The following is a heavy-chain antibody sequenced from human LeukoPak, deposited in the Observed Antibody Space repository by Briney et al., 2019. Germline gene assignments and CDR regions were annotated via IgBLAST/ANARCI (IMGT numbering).Heavy chain of an antibody. CDR1: GYTFTSYD. CDR3: ARGITGDRYYYYYMDV. D-gene: IGHD7-27*01. V-gene: IGHV1-8*01. CDR2: MNPNSGNT. J-gene: IGHJ6*03. Sequence: ASVKVSCKASGYTFTSYDINWVRQATGQGLERMGWMNPNSGNTGYAQKFQGRVTMTRNTSISTAYMELSSLRSEDTAVYYCARGITGDRYYYYYMDVWGKGTTVTISS.